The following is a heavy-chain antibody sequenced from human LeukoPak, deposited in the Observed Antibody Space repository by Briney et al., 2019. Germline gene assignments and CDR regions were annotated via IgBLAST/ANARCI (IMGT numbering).Heavy chain of an antibody. J-gene: IGHJ6*02. CDR1: GYTFTSCD. Sequence: ASVKVSCKASGYTFTSCDINWVRQATGQGPEWMGRMNPNNGNTGYAQKFQGRVTMTRNTSISTAYMELSSLRSEDTAVYYCARNPYYGSYFYYYGMDVWGQGTTVTVSS. D-gene: IGHD3-10*01. CDR2: MNPNNGNT. CDR3: ARNPYYGSYFYYYGMDV. V-gene: IGHV1-8*01.